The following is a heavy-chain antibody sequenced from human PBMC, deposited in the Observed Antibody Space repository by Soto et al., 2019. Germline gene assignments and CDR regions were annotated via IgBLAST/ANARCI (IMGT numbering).Heavy chain of an antibody. V-gene: IGHV2-26*01. D-gene: IGHD2-15*01. CDR3: ARIPVGYGYYYHGMDV. Sequence: AGPTLVNPTETLTLTCTVSGFSLSNARMGVSWIRQPPGKALEWLAHIFSNDEKSYSTSLKSRLTISKDTSKSQVVLTMTNMDPVDTATYYCARIPVGYGYYYHGMDVWGQGTTVTVSS. J-gene: IGHJ6*02. CDR1: GFSLSNARMG. CDR2: IFSNDEK.